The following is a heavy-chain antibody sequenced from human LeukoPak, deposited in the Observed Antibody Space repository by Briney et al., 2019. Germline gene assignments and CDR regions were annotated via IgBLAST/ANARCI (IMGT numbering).Heavy chain of an antibody. CDR1: DGSLSSYY. J-gene: IGHJ4*02. CDR3: ARDTISGHFDY. V-gene: IGHV4-4*07. Sequence: SETLSLTRTVSDGSLSSYYWSWMRQPAGKELEWIGRIYTSGSTSYNPSLKSRVTMSVDTSKKQFSLKLSSVTAADTAVYYCARDTISGHFDYWGQGTLVTVSS. CDR2: IYTSGST. D-gene: IGHD6-25*01.